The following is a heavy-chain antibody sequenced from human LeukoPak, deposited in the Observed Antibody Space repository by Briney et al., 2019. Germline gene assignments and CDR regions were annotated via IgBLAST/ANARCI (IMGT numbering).Heavy chain of an antibody. CDR3: ARLVIDECYDSSGYCFDY. J-gene: IGHJ4*02. CDR2: INHSGST. Sequence: SETLSLTCAVYGGSFSGYYWSWIRQPPGKGLEWIGEINHSGSTNYNPSLKSRVTISVDTSKNQFSLKLSSVTAADTAVYYCARLVIDECYDSSGYCFDYWGQGTLVTVSS. CDR1: GGSFSGYY. V-gene: IGHV4-34*01. D-gene: IGHD3-22*01.